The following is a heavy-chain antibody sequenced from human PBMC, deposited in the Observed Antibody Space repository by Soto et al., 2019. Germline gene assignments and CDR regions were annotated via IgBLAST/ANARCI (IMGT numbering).Heavy chain of an antibody. CDR2: IIPIFGAP. J-gene: IGHJ5*02. CDR3: ARDGRQYQQTNWFDP. Sequence: QVQLVQSGAEVKKPGSSVKVSCKASGGSFRSYAISWVRQAPGQGLEWMGGIIPIFGAPNYARKFQGRVTITADESTSTAYMELSSLTSEDTAVYYCARDGRQYQQTNWFDPWGQGTLVTVSS. CDR1: GGSFRSYA. D-gene: IGHD2-2*01. V-gene: IGHV1-69*01.